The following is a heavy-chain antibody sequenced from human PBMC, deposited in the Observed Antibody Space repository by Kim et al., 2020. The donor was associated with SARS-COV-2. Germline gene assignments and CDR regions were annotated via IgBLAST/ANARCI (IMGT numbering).Heavy chain of an antibody. Sequence: SVKVSCKASGGTFSSYAISWVRQAPGQGLEWMGGIIPIFGTANYAQKFQGRVTITADESTSTAYMELSSLRSEDTAVYYCVDSSGPLDSTPLAHWGQGTLVTVSS. CDR1: GGTFSSYA. J-gene: IGHJ4*02. CDR2: IIPIFGTA. D-gene: IGHD6-19*01. V-gene: IGHV1-69*13. CDR3: VDSSGPLDSTPLAH.